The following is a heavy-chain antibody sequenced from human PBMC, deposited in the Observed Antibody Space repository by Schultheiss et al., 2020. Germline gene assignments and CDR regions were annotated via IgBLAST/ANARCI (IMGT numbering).Heavy chain of an antibody. CDR3: ARFEGCGGDCYSADS. V-gene: IGHV3-21*01. CDR1: GFTFSTES. Sequence: GGSLRLSCAASGFTFSTESMSWVRQAPGKGLEWVSSISSSSTYIYYADSVKGRFTISRDNAKNSLYLQMNSLRAEDTAVYYCARFEGCGGDCYSADSWGQGTLVTVSS. CDR2: ISSSSTYI. D-gene: IGHD2-21*02. J-gene: IGHJ4*02.